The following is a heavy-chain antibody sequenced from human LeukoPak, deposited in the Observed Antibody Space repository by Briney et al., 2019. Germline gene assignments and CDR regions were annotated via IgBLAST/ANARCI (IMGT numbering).Heavy chain of an antibody. V-gene: IGHV3-48*01. J-gene: IGHJ4*02. CDR1: GFTFSSYS. CDR3: AREFRGLSSGYDY. Sequence: PGGSLRLSCAASGFTFSSYSMNWVRQAPGKGLEWVSYISSSSSTIYYADSVKGRLTISRDNAKNSLYLQMNSLRAEDTAVYYCAREFRGLSSGYDYWGQGTLVTVSS. D-gene: IGHD3-22*01. CDR2: ISSSSSTI.